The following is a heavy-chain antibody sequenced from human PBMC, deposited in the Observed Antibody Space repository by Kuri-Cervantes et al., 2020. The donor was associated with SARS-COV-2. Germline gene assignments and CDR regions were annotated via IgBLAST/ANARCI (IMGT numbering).Heavy chain of an antibody. J-gene: IGHJ4*02. CDR3: AKANTGIAAAGPLFDY. V-gene: IGHV3-48*04. D-gene: IGHD6-13*01. CDR1: GFTFNTYS. CDR2: ISKGSDTI. Sequence: GESLKISCAASGFTFNTYSMDWVRLAPGKGLEWLAYISKGSDTIYYADSVKGRFTISRDNSKNSLYLQMNSLRAEDTALYYCAKANTGIAAAGPLFDYWGQGTLVTVSS.